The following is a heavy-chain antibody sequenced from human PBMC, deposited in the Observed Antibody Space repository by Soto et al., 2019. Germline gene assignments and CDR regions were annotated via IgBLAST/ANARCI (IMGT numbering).Heavy chain of an antibody. CDR1: GFSLSNGRTG. CDR3: ARMDGDYNYYGLDV. D-gene: IGHD3-10*01. CDR2: FFSDVER. J-gene: IGHJ6*02. V-gene: IGHV2-26*02. Sequence: QVTLKVSGPVLVKPTETLTLTCTVSGFSLSNGRTGVSWIRQPPGKPLEWLAHFFSDVERSYSASMQSRLTLSTDTSGSQVVITMTNMDPVDTATYYCARMDGDYNYYGLDVWGQGTTVTVSS.